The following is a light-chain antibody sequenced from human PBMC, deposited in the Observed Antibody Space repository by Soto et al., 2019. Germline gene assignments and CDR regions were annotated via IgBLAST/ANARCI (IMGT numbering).Light chain of an antibody. CDR2: DAS. Sequence: DIQMTQSPSTLSRSVGDRLTITCPASQSISHWLAWYQQKPGKAPKLLISDASILESGVPSRFSGSTSGTEFTLTISSLQPDDFATYYCQQYHTYRTFGQGTKVDIK. CDR3: QQYHTYRT. V-gene: IGKV1-5*01. CDR1: QSISHW. J-gene: IGKJ1*01.